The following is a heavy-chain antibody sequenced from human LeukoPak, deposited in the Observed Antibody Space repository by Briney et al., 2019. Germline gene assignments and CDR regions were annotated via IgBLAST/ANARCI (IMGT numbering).Heavy chain of an antibody. J-gene: IGHJ4*02. CDR2: IYDSGNT. CDR1: GGSISSWY. CDR3: ATGYGSGYYFDY. V-gene: IGHV4-59*12. D-gene: IGHD3-10*01. Sequence: PSETLSLTCTVSGGSISSWYWSWIRQPPGKGLEWIGYIYDSGNTNCNPSLKTRVTISVDTSKNQFSLKLSSVTAADTAVYYCATGYGSGYYFDYWGQGTLVTVSS.